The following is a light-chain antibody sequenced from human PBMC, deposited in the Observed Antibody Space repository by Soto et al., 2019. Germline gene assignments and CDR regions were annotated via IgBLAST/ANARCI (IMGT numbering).Light chain of an antibody. J-gene: IGLJ1*01. Sequence: SALPQPPSVSGAPGQRVTISCTGGSSNIGAGYDVHWYQQLPGTAPKLLIDSNNNRPSGVPDRFSGSKSGTSASLAITGLQAEDEADYYCQSYDSSLRGFYVFGTGTKVTVL. V-gene: IGLV1-40*01. CDR2: SNN. CDR3: QSYDSSLRGFYV. CDR1: SSNIGAGYD.